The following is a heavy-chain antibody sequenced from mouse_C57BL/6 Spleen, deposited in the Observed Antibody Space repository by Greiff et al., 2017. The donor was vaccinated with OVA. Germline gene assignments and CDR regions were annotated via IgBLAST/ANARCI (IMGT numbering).Heavy chain of an antibody. J-gene: IGHJ2*01. CDR1: GYTFTSYW. CDR3: ARSDYYGSSYFDY. CDR2: IDPSDSYT. V-gene: IGHV1-69*01. Sequence: VKVVESGAELVMPGASVKLSCKASGYTFTSYWMHWVKQRPGQGLEWIGEIDPSDSYTNYNQKFKGKSTLTVDKSSSTAYMQLSSLTSEDSAVYYCARSDYYGSSYFDYWGQGTTLTVSS. D-gene: IGHD1-1*01.